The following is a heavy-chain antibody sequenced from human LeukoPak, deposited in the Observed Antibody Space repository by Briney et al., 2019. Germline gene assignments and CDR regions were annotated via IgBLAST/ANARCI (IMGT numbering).Heavy chain of an antibody. J-gene: IGHJ4*02. CDR3: ARSSSGSESTFDY. Sequence: GASVKVSCKASGGTFSSYAISWVRQAPGQGLEWMGRIIPILGIANYAQKFQGRVTITADKSTSTAYMELSSLRSEDTAVYYCARSSSGSESTFDYWGQGTLVTVSS. CDR1: GGTFSSYA. D-gene: IGHD3-22*01. V-gene: IGHV1-69*04. CDR2: IIPILGIA.